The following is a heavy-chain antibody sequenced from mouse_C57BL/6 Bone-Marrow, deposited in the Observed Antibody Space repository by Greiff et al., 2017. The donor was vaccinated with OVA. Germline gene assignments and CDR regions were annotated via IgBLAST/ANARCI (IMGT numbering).Heavy chain of an antibody. Sequence: EVNVVESGGGLVKPGGSLKLSCAASGFTFSDYGMHWVRQAPEKGLEWVAYISSGSSTIYYADTVKGRFTISRDNAKNTLFLQMTSLRSEDTAMYYCAGFITTVVAPYYYAMDYWGQGTSVTVSS. V-gene: IGHV5-17*01. CDR1: GFTFSDYG. D-gene: IGHD1-1*01. J-gene: IGHJ4*01. CDR2: ISSGSSTI. CDR3: AGFITTVVAPYYYAMDY.